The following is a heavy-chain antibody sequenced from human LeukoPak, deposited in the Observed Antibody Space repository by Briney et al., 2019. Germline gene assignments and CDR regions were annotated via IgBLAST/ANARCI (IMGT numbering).Heavy chain of an antibody. CDR1: GYTFTGYY. D-gene: IGHD3-3*01. CDR2: INPNSGGT. CDR3: ARDLGKSGPYYYYTDV. Sequence: ASVKVSCKASGYTFTGYYMHWVRQAPGRGLEWMGWINPNSGGTNYAQKFQGRVTMTRDTSISTAYMELSRLRSDDTAVYYCARDLGKSGPYYYYTDVWGKGTTVTVSS. V-gene: IGHV1-2*02. J-gene: IGHJ6*03.